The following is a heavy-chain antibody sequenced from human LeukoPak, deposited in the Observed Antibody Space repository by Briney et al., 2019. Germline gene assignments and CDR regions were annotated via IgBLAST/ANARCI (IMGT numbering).Heavy chain of an antibody. V-gene: IGHV1-18*01. Sequence: GASVKVSCKASGYTFSTYGISWVRQAPGQGLEWMGWISAYNGNTNYAQKLQGRVTMTTDTSTSTAYMELRSLRSDDTAVYYCARVRGGTPALWYFDYWGQGTLVTVSS. J-gene: IGHJ4*02. CDR3: ARVRGGTPALWYFDY. CDR1: GYTFSTYG. CDR2: ISAYNGNT. D-gene: IGHD1-1*01.